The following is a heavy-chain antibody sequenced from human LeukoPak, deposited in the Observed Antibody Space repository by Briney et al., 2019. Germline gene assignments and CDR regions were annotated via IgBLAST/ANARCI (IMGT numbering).Heavy chain of an antibody. CDR3: ASGGGYSGYAVPY. CDR1: GGSISSGDYY. D-gene: IGHD5-12*01. V-gene: IGHV4-30-4*01. Sequence: SETLSLTCTVSGGSISSGDYYWSWIRQPPGKGLEWIGYIYYSGSTYYNPSLKSRVTISVDTSKNQFSLKLISVTAADTAVYYCASGGGYSGYAVPYWGQGTLVTVSS. J-gene: IGHJ4*02. CDR2: IYYSGST.